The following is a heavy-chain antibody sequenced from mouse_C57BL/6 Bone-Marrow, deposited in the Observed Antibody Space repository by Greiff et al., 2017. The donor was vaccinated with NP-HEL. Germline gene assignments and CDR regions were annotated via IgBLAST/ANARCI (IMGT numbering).Heavy chain of an antibody. V-gene: IGHV1-15*01. Sequence: QVQLKESGAELVRPGASVTLSCKASGYTFTDYEMHWVKQTPVHGLEWIGAIDPETGGTAYNQKFKGKAILTADKSSSTAYMELRSLTSEDSAVYYCTREGYYYAMDYWGQGTSVTVSS. CDR3: TREGYYYAMDY. J-gene: IGHJ4*01. CDR1: GYTFTDYE. CDR2: IDPETGGT.